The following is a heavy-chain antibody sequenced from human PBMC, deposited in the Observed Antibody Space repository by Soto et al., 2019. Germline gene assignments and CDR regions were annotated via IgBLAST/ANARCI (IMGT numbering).Heavy chain of an antibody. J-gene: IGHJ4*02. V-gene: IGHV4-34*01. CDR3: ARGRKRRSGGDSADFDY. D-gene: IGHD2-21*02. CDR2: INHSGST. CDR1: GGSFSGYY. Sequence: SETLSLTCAVYGGSFSGYYWNWIRQPPGKGLEWIGDINHSGSTNNNPSLKSRVTISLDTSKNQFSLKLSSVTAADTAVYYCARGRKRRSGGDSADFDYWGKGTLLTVSS.